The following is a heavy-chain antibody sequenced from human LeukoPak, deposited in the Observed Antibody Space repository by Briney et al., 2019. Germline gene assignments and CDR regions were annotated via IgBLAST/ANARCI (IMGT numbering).Heavy chain of an antibody. D-gene: IGHD6-19*01. J-gene: IGHJ4*02. Sequence: GASVKVSCKASGGTFSSYAISWLRQAPGQGLEWMGRIIPIFGTANYAQKFQGRVTITTDESTSTAYMELSSLRSEDTAVYYCARVGVAGARYYFDYWGQGTLVTVSS. CDR1: GGTFSSYA. CDR3: ARVGVAGARYYFDY. V-gene: IGHV1-69*05. CDR2: IIPIFGTA.